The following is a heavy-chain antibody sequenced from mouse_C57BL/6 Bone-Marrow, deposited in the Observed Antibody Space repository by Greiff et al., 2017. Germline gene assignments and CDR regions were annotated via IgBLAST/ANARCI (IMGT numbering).Heavy chain of an antibody. CDR1: GYTFTSYG. CDR3: ARGGYDYDGFAY. CDR2: IYPRSGNA. J-gene: IGHJ3*01. Sequence: QVQLQQSGAELARPGASVKLSCKASGYTFTSYGISWVKQRPGQGLEWIGEIYPRSGNAYYNEKFKGKATLTADKSSSTAYMELRSLTSEDSAVYFCARGGYDYDGFAYWGQGTLVTVSA. V-gene: IGHV1-81*01. D-gene: IGHD2-4*01.